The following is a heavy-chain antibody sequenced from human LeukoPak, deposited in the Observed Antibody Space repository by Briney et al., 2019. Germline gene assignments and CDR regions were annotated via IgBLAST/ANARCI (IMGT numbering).Heavy chain of an antibody. CDR1: GASVSSHY. Sequence: PSETLSLTCAVSGASVSSHYWSWIRQSPGKGLEWIGHIYHSGTTKYNPSLKSRVTISVDTPKSQFSLKLKSVTAADTAVYYCARDGPGGGLRLDPWGQGTLVTVSS. J-gene: IGHJ5*02. CDR2: IYHSGTT. D-gene: IGHD2-8*02. CDR3: ARDGPGGGLRLDP. V-gene: IGHV4-59*02.